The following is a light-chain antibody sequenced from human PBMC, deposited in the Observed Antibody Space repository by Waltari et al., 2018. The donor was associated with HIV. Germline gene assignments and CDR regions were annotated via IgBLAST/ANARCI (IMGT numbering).Light chain of an antibody. CDR1: SGSIATNY. J-gene: IGLJ3*02. CDR2: DAN. Sequence: NFMLTQPHSVSESPGKTVTISCTRSSGSIATNYVQWYQQRPGSAPTIVMYDANQRPSAVPNRLSGSSDSSSNSASLTIAGLKTEDEADYYCQSYDASNQWVFGGGTKLTVL. CDR3: QSYDASNQWV. V-gene: IGLV6-57*03.